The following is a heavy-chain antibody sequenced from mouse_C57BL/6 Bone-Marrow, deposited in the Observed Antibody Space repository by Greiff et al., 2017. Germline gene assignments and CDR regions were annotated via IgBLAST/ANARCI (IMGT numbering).Heavy chain of an antibody. Sequence: QVQLKQSGAELARPGASVKLSCKASGYTFTSYGISWVKQRTGQGLEWIGEIYPRSGNTYYNEKFKGKATLTADKSSSTAYMELRSLTSEDSAVYFCARSYSNYFWFAYWGRGTLVTVSA. CDR3: ARSYSNYFWFAY. D-gene: IGHD2-5*01. CDR2: IYPRSGNT. J-gene: IGHJ3*01. V-gene: IGHV1-81*01. CDR1: GYTFTSYG.